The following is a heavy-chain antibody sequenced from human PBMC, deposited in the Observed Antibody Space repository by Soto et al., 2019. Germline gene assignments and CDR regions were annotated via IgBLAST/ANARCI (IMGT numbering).Heavy chain of an antibody. V-gene: IGHV3-30*18. CDR1: EFTFSSYG. CDR2: ISYDGSNK. D-gene: IGHD6-13*01. CDR3: AKVRRAGSSWYSVYYYGMDV. J-gene: IGHJ6*02. Sequence: LRLSCAASEFTFSSYGMHWVRQAPGKGLEWVAVISYDGSNKYYADSVKGRFTISRDNSKNTLYLQMNSLRAEDTAVYYCAKVRRAGSSWYSVYYYGMDVWGQGTTVTVSS.